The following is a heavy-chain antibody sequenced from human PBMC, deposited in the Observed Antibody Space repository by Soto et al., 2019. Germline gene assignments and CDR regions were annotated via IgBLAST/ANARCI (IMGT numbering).Heavy chain of an antibody. V-gene: IGHV3-21*01. CDR1: GFTFSSYS. J-gene: IGHJ4*02. CDR3: ARDHFLPYYYDSSGYYYRYFDY. D-gene: IGHD3-22*01. CDR2: ISSSSSYI. Sequence: PGGSLRLSCAASGFTFSSYSMNWVRQAPGKGLEWVSSISSSSSYIYYADSVKGRFTISRDNAKNSLYLQMNSLRAEDTAVYYCARDHFLPYYYDSSGYYYRYFDYWGQGTLVTVSS.